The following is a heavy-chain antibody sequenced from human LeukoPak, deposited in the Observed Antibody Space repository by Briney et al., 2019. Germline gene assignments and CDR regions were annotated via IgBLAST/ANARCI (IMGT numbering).Heavy chain of an antibody. CDR1: GFTFSSYG. CDR2: IRKDASEK. Sequence: PGGSLRLSCAASGFTFSSYGMNWVRQAPGKGLEWVANIRKDASEKYYVDSVKGRFTISRDNAKNSLYLQMNSLRAEGTAVYYCVRNTGLDYWGQGALVTVAS. V-gene: IGHV3-7*01. CDR3: VRNTGLDY. J-gene: IGHJ4*02.